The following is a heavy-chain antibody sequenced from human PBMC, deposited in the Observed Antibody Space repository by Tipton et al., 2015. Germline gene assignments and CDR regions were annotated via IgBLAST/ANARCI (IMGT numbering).Heavy chain of an antibody. CDR1: GFTVSSNY. D-gene: IGHD2/OR15-2a*01. Sequence: SLRLSCAASGFTVSSNYMSWVRQAPGKGLEWVSSIYTGGTIFYADSVKGRFTISRDIPKNTLSLQMNGLRAEDAAVYYCARHGFLGDSFDIWGRGTMVTVSS. CDR2: IYTGGTI. CDR3: ARHGFLGDSFDI. J-gene: IGHJ3*02. V-gene: IGHV3-53*01.